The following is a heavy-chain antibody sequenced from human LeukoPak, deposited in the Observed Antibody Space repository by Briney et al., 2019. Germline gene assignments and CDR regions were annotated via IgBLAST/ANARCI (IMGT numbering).Heavy chain of an antibody. CDR2: IYYSGGT. CDR1: GGSFSGYY. D-gene: IGHD6-25*01. Sequence: PSETLSLTCAVYGGSFSGYYWSWIRQHPGKGLEWIGYIYYSGGTYYNPSLQSRITISVDTSENQFSLKLSSVTAADTAVYYCARVRGIAAAYWYFDLWGRGTLVTVSS. CDR3: ARVRGIAAAYWYFDL. V-gene: IGHV4-31*11. J-gene: IGHJ2*01.